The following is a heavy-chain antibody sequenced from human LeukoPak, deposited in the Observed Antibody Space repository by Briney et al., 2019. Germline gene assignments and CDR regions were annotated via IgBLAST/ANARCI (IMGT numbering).Heavy chain of an antibody. CDR2: ISGSGDSA. J-gene: IGHJ4*02. CDR1: GFTFSSYA. D-gene: IGHD2-15*01. V-gene: IGHV3-23*01. Sequence: PGGSLRLSCAASGFTFSSYAMSWVRQAPGKGLEWVSIISGSGDSAYSADSMKGRFTISRDNSKNTLYLQMDTLRAEDTAVYYCAKALGAICGAGCSSRYFDCWGQGTLVTVSS. CDR3: AKALGAICGAGCSSRYFDC.